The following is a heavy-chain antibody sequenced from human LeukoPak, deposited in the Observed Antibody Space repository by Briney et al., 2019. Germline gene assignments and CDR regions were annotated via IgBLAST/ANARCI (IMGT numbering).Heavy chain of an antibody. J-gene: IGHJ4*02. CDR1: GGSISSYY. CDR2: IYYSGST. Sequence: SETLSLTCTVSGGSISSYYRSWIRQPPGKGLEWIGYIYYSGSTNYNPSLKSRVTISVDTSKNQFSLKLSSVTAADTAVYYCARRHGDYWGQGTLVTVSS. V-gene: IGHV4-59*01. CDR3: ARRHGDY.